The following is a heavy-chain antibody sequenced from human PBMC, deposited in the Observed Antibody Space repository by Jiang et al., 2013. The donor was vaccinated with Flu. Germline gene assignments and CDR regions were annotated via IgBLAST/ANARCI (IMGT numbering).Heavy chain of an antibody. CDR1: GDSVSNNGAS. J-gene: IGHJ4*02. CDR3: ARGGSGATVSLFHY. CDR2: TYCRSRCYS. Sequence: SQTLSLTCAISGDSVSNNGASWNWIRQSPSRGLEWLGRTYCRSRCYSDYAVFVKSRMTINPDTSKNQVSLQLNSVTPEDAAVYYCARGGSGATVSLFHYWGQGTLVTVSS. V-gene: IGHV6-1*01. D-gene: IGHD1-1*01.